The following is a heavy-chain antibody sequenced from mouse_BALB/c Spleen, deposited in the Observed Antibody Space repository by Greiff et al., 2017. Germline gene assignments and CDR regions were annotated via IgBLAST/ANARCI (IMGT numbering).Heavy chain of an antibody. D-gene: IGHD2-2*01. CDR1: GYTFTSYW. V-gene: IGHV1-7*01. CDR3: ARYGSAWFAY. J-gene: IGHJ3*01. CDR2: INPSTGYT. Sequence: VQLQQSGAELAKPGASVKMSCKASGYTFTSYWMHWVKQRPGQGLEWIGYINPSTGYTEYNQKFKDKATLTADKSSSTAYMQLSSLTSEDSAVYYCARYGSAWFAYWGQGTLVTVSA.